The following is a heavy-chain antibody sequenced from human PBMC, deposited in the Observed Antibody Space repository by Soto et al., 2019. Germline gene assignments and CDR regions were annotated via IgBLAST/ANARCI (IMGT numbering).Heavy chain of an antibody. D-gene: IGHD3-10*01. V-gene: IGHV3-30-3*01. Sequence: QVQLVEPGGGVVQPGGSLRLSCAASGFSFSRFAIHWVRQAPGKGLEWVAVISKDGSVIYYADSVKGRFTISRDNSKSSLFLQVNSLTSEDTAVYHCARSRSGAVPGSLGFWGQGTLVTVSS. J-gene: IGHJ4*02. CDR2: ISKDGSVI. CDR1: GFSFSRFA. CDR3: ARSRSGAVPGSLGF.